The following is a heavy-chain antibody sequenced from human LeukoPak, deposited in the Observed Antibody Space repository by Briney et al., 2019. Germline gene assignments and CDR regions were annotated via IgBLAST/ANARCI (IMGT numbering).Heavy chain of an antibody. CDR1: GASISTYY. V-gene: IGHV4-4*07. J-gene: IGHJ4*02. Sequence: PSETLSLTCTVSGASISTYYSSWIRQPAGTGLEYIGRIYTSGSTNYNTSITSRVTMSVDTSKNQFSLKLSSVTAADTAVYYCARGPWFGELFSFDYWGQGTLVTVSS. CDR2: IYTSGST. CDR3: ARGPWFGELFSFDY. D-gene: IGHD3-10*01.